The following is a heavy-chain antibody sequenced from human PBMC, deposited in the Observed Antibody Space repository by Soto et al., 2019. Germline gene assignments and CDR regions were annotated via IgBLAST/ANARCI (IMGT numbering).Heavy chain of an antibody. CDR3: ANYGSGSYQRFAP. J-gene: IGHJ5*02. D-gene: IGHD3-10*01. CDR1: GGSVSSGSYY. CDR2: IYYSGST. V-gene: IGHV4-61*01. Sequence: PSETLSLTCTVSGGSVSSGSYYWSWIRQPPGKGLEWIGYIYYSGSTNYNPSLKSRVTISVDTSKNQFSLKLSSVTAADTAVYYCANYGSGSYQRFAPRGRGTLVLVSS.